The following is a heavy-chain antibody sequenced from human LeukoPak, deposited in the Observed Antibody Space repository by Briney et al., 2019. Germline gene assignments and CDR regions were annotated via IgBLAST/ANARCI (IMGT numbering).Heavy chain of an antibody. J-gene: IGHJ4*02. D-gene: IGHD3-22*01. CDR3: ARDAYYYDSSGYYFFEY. CDR1: GFTFSSYE. CDR2: ISSSGSTI. Sequence: GGSLRLSCAASGFTFSSYEMNWVRQAPGKGLEWVSYISSSGSTIYYADSVKGRFTISRDNAKNSLYLQMNSLRAEDTAVYYCARDAYYYDSSGYYFFEYWGQGTLVTVSS. V-gene: IGHV3-48*03.